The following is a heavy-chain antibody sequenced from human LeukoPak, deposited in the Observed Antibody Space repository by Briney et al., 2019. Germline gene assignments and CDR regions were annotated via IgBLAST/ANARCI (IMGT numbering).Heavy chain of an antibody. Sequence: PPETLSLTCAVSGGSISSGGYSWSWIRQPPGKGLEWIGYIYHSGSTYYNPSLKSRVTISVDRSKNQFSLKLSSVTAADTAVYYCARIGTAGYYGMDVWGQGTTVTVS. CDR2: IYHSGST. J-gene: IGHJ6*02. CDR1: GGSISSGGYS. CDR3: ARIGTAGYYGMDV. V-gene: IGHV4-30-2*01. D-gene: IGHD2-8*02.